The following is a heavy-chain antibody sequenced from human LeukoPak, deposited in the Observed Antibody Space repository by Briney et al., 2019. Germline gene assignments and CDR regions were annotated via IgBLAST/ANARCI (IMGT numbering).Heavy chain of an antibody. CDR2: ISGSGGST. CDR3: AKAQTPYDILTGFDY. J-gene: IGHJ4*02. V-gene: IGHV3-23*01. CDR1: GFTFSSYA. D-gene: IGHD3-9*01. Sequence: PGGSLRLSCAASGFTFSSYAMGWVRQAPGKGLEWVSAISGSGGSTYYADSVKGRFTISRDNSKNTLYLQMNSLRAEDTAVYYCAKAQTPYDILTGFDYWGQGTLVTVSS.